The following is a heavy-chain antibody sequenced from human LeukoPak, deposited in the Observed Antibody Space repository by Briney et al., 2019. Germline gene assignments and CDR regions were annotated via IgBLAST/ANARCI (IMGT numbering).Heavy chain of an antibody. D-gene: IGHD5-18*01. CDR1: GFTFSSYW. Sequence: GGSLRLSCAASGFTFSSYWMHWVRQAPGKGLVWVSRIKSDGSTTTYADSVKGRFTISRDNARNTLYLQMNSLRAEDTAVYYCARVVDTHFDYWGQGTLVTVSS. J-gene: IGHJ4*02. CDR3: ARVVDTHFDY. CDR2: IKSDGSTT. V-gene: IGHV3-74*01.